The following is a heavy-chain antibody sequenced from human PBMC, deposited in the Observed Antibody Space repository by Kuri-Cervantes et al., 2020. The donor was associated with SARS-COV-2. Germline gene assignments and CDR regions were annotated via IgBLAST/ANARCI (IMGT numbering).Heavy chain of an antibody. CDR1: GGTLSTYT. Sequence: SVKVSCKASGGTLSTYTVTWVRQAPGQGLEWMGRIIPVLRVENYAQKFRGRVTITADKSTNTAYMELTSLRSEDTAVYYCARDSEFTRDAFEIWGQGTMVTVSS. CDR2: IIPVLRVE. J-gene: IGHJ3*02. V-gene: IGHV1-69*04. CDR3: ARDSEFTRDAFEI.